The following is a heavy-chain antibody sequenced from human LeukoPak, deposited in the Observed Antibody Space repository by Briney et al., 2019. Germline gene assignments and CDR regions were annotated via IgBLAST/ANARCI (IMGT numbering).Heavy chain of an antibody. CDR2: INHSGST. V-gene: IGHV4-34*01. D-gene: IGHD6-19*01. J-gene: IGHJ4*02. Sequence: SETLSLTCAVYGGSFSGYYWSWIRQPPGKGLEWIGEINHSGSTNYNPSLKSRVTISVDTSKNQFSLKLSSVTAADTAVYYCARRRRIAVAGRGEFDYWGQGTLVTVSS. CDR1: GGSFSGYY. CDR3: ARRRRIAVAGRGEFDY.